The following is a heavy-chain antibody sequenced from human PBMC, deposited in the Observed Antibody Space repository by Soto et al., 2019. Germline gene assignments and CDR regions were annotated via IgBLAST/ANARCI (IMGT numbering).Heavy chain of an antibody. CDR1: GFTFSSYA. CDR2: ISYDGSNK. J-gene: IGHJ4*02. D-gene: IGHD3-10*01. CDR3: ARPYYYGSGSYYNMAFDY. Sequence: GGSLRLSCAASGFTFSSYAMHWVRQAPGKGLEWVAVISYDGSNKYYADSVKGRFTISRDNSKNTLYLQMNSLRAEDTAVYYCARPYYYGSGSYYNMAFDYWGQGTLVTVSS. V-gene: IGHV3-30-3*01.